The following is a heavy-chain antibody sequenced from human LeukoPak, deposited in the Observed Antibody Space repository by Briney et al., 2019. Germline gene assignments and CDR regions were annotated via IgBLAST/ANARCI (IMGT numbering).Heavy chain of an antibody. Sequence: KPSETLSLTCAVYGGTFSSYYWSWIRQPPGKGLEWIGEINHSGSTNYNPSLKSRVTISVDTSKNQFSLKLNSVTAADTAVYYCARATPSPSSYYFDYWGQGTLVTVSS. D-gene: IGHD2-15*01. CDR2: INHSGST. J-gene: IGHJ4*02. CDR1: GGTFSSYY. CDR3: ARATPSPSSYYFDY. V-gene: IGHV4-34*01.